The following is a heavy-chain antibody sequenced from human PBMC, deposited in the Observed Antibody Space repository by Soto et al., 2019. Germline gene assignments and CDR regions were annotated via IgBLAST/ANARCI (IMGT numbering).Heavy chain of an antibody. Sequence: ASVKVSCKASGYTFTAYYLYWVRQAPGQGLEWMGRINPKTGDTNYAPKFLGRVTMTRDTSISTAYMELSSLTSDDTAFYYCATLKQAPNRIDYWGQGTLVTVSS. CDR2: INPKTGDT. CDR1: GYTFTAYY. CDR3: ATLKQAPNRIDY. V-gene: IGHV1-2*06. D-gene: IGHD2-15*01. J-gene: IGHJ4*02.